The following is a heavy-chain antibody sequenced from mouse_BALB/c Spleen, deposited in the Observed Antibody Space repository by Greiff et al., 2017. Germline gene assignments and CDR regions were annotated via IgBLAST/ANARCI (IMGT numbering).Heavy chain of an antibody. V-gene: IGHV1-54*01. CDR1: GYAFTNYL. CDR2: INPGSGGT. D-gene: IGHD2-14*01. CDR3: ARGPPYDRYDGGFDY. Sequence: VKLQESGAELVRPGTSVKVSCKASGYAFTNYLIEWVKQRPGQGLEWIGVINPGSGGTNYNEKFKGKATLTADKSSSTAYMQLSSLTSDDSAVYFCARGPPYDRYDGGFDYWGQGTTLTVSS. J-gene: IGHJ2*01.